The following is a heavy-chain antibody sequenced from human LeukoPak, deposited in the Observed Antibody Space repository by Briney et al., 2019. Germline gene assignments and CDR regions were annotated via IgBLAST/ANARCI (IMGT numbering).Heavy chain of an antibody. D-gene: IGHD3-9*01. CDR3: ARDLPYNYDILTGYFRWFDP. V-gene: IGHV4-34*01. CDR1: GGSFSGYY. Sequence: SETLSLTCAVYGGSFSGYYWSWIRQPPGKGLEXXXXXNHSGSTNYNPSLKSRVTISVDTSKNQFSLKLSSVTAADTAVYYCARDLPYNYDILTGYFRWFDPWGQGTLVTVSS. CDR2: XNHSGST. J-gene: IGHJ5*02.